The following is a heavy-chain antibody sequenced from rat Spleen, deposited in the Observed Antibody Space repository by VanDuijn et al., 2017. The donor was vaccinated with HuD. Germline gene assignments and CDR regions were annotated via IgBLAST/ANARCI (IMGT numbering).Heavy chain of an antibody. J-gene: IGHJ4*01. CDR1: GFSLTSYH. D-gene: IGHD1-12*02. Sequence: QVQLKESGPGLVQPSQTLSLTCTVSGFSLTSYHVHWVRQPPGKGREWIGRIQNGGSTDYNSALKTRLSISRDTSKSQVFLKMNSLQTEDTAMYFCAKGDGTPLVMDAWGQGASVTVSS. CDR3: AKGDGTPLVMDA. CDR2: IQNGGST. V-gene: IGHV2-27*01.